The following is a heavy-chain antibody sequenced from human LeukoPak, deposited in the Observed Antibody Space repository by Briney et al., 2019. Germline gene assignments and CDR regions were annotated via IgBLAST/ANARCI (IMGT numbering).Heavy chain of an antibody. J-gene: IGHJ6*02. D-gene: IGHD3-22*01. CDR2: MYTSGST. CDR1: GASITTYY. Sequence: PSETLSLTCTVSGASITTYYWSWIRRPAGKGLEWIGRMYTSGSTTYNPSLKSRVTMSLDTSKNQFSLKLSSVTAADTAVYYCARDRVESSGYYYYYGIDVWGQGTTVTVSS. CDR3: ARDRVESSGYYYYYGIDV. V-gene: IGHV4-4*07.